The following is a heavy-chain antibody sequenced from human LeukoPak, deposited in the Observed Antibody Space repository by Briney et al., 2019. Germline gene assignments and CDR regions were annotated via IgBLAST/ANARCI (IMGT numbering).Heavy chain of an antibody. Sequence: GGSLRLSCAASGFTFNSYAMNWVRQAPGVGLQWISYITDSSRIIYYADSVKGRFTISRDNAKTSLYLQMNSLRAEDTAVYYCARVSGGRTEYFDSWGQGTLVTVSS. J-gene: IGHJ4*02. CDR2: ITDSSRII. CDR3: ARVSGGRTEYFDS. CDR1: GFTFNSYA. V-gene: IGHV3-48*04. D-gene: IGHD1/OR15-1a*01.